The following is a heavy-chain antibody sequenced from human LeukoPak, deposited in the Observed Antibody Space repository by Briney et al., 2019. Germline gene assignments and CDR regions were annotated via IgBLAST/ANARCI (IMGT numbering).Heavy chain of an antibody. Sequence: GASVKVSCKASGYTFTDYYLHWVRQAPGQGLEWMGWINPKSGGTNYAQKFQGRVTMTRDTSISTVYIELSSLSADDTAVYYCARVRSGYCRGGSCYVFDFWAQGTLVTVSS. CDR2: INPKSGGT. V-gene: IGHV1-2*02. D-gene: IGHD2-15*01. CDR3: ARVRSGYCRGGSCYVFDF. J-gene: IGHJ4*02. CDR1: GYTFTDYY.